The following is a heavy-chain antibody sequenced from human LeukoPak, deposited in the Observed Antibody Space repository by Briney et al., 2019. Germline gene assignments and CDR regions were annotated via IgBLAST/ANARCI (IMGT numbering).Heavy chain of an antibody. Sequence: KPSETLSLTCTVSGGSISSYYWSWIRQPPGKGLEWIGYIYYSGSTNYNPSLKSRVTISVDTSKNQFSLKLSSVTAADTAVYYCARESSGWSYFDYWGQGTLVTVSS. V-gene: IGHV4-59*12. D-gene: IGHD6-19*01. J-gene: IGHJ4*02. CDR2: IYYSGST. CDR1: GGSISSYY. CDR3: ARESSGWSYFDY.